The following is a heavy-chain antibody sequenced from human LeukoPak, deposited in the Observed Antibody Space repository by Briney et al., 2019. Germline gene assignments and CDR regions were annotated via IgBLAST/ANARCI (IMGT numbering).Heavy chain of an antibody. CDR2: IYSGGTT. J-gene: IGHJ5*02. V-gene: IGHV4-61*02. CDR3: ARDLYYSGGSCYGRWCVL. Sequence: SQTLSLTCTVSGPSISSGSYYWSWIRQPAGKGLEWIVRIYSGGTTNYNPSPKSPFTISVDTSKKQVPLRRTSVAAEDTAVYYCARDLYYSGGSCYGRWCVLWGQGTLVSVSS. CDR1: GPSISSGSYY. D-gene: IGHD2-15*01.